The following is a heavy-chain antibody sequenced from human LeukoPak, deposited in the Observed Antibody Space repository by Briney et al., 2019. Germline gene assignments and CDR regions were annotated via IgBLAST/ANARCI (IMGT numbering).Heavy chain of an antibody. CDR1: GFTFSSYA. J-gene: IGHJ4*02. V-gene: IGHV3-23*01. CDR2: ISGSGGST. CDR3: AKDQGRAPVTYFDY. Sequence: GGSLRLSCAASGFTFSSYAMSWVRQAPGKGLEWVSAISGSGGSTYYADSVKGRFTISRDNSKNALYLQMDSLRAEDTAVYYCAKDQGRAPVTYFDYWGQGTLVTVSS. D-gene: IGHD4-11*01.